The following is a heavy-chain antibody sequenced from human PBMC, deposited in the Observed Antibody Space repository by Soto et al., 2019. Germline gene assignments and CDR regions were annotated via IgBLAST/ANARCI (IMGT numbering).Heavy chain of an antibody. CDR2: ISAYNGNT. CDR1: GYTFTSYG. V-gene: IGHV1-18*01. Sequence: QVQLVQSGAEVKKPGASVKVSCKASGYTFTSYGISWVRQAPGQGLEWMGWISAYNGNTNYEQKLQGRVTMTTDTATSTAYMELRSLRSDDTAVYYCARESRVKGGWSIIAYYYCYGMDVWGQGTTVTVSS. D-gene: IGHD6-19*01. CDR3: ARESRVKGGWSIIAYYYCYGMDV. J-gene: IGHJ6*02.